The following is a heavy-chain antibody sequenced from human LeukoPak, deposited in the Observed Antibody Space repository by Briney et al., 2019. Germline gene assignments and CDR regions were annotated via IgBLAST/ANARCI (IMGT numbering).Heavy chain of an antibody. Sequence: GGSLRLSCAASGFTFSSYAMSWVRQAPGKGLEWVSAISGSGGSTYYANSVKGRFTISRDNSKNTLYLQMNSLRAEDTAVYYCAKTSDPGYSSSWYTYYFDYWGQGTLVTVSS. D-gene: IGHD6-13*01. V-gene: IGHV3-23*01. CDR3: AKTSDPGYSSSWYTYYFDY. J-gene: IGHJ4*02. CDR1: GFTFSSYA. CDR2: ISGSGGST.